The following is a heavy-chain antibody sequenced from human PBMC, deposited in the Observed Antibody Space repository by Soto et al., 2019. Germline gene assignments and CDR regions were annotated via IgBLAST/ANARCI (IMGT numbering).Heavy chain of an antibody. CDR3: ASQGGDTAMVNWFDP. CDR1: GGSFSGYY. D-gene: IGHD5-18*01. V-gene: IGHV4-34*01. CDR2: INHSGST. Sequence: SETLSLTCAFYGGSFSGYYWSWIRQPPGKGLEWIGEINHSGSTNYNPSLKSRVTISVDTSKNQFSLKLSSVTAADTAVYYCASQGGDTAMVNWFDPWGQGTLVTVSS. J-gene: IGHJ5*02.